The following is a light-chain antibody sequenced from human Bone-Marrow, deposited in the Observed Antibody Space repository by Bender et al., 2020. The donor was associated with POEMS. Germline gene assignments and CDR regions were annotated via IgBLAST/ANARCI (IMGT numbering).Light chain of an antibody. CDR2: EVS. V-gene: IGLV2-14*01. CDR3: SSLTTSSTLI. Sequence: QSALTQPASVSGSPGQSITMSCSATTSDVGAFNSVSWYQQHPGKAPKLMIYEVSNRPSGVSDRFSGSKSGNSASLTISGLQAEDEAGYYCSSLTTSSTLIFGGGTKLTVL. CDR1: TSDVGAFNS. J-gene: IGLJ2*01.